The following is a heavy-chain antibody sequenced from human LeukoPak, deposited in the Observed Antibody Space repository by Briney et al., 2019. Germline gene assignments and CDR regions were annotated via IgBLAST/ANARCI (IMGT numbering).Heavy chain of an antibody. Sequence: GGSLRLSCVASGFTFSTFFMTWVRRAPGKGLEWVAAISGSGGNTYYTDSVKGRFTIYRDNSTNTLYLQMNNLRGEDTALYHCAKGGHFDFWGQGTLVTVSS. V-gene: IGHV3-23*01. D-gene: IGHD6-25*01. J-gene: IGHJ4*02. CDR1: GFTFSTFF. CDR2: ISGSGGNT. CDR3: AKGGHFDF.